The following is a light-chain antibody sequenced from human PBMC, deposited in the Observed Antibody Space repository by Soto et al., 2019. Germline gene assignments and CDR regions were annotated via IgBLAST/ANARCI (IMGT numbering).Light chain of an antibody. CDR2: AAS. CDR1: QSISSY. CDR3: QQSYSTKIT. Sequence: DIQMTQSPSSLSASVGDRVTITCRASQSISSYLNWYQQKPGKAPKLLIYAASSLQSGVPSRFSGSGSGTDFTLTISSLQPEDFATYYCQQSYSTKITIRHGTRLKIK. V-gene: IGKV1-39*01. J-gene: IGKJ5*01.